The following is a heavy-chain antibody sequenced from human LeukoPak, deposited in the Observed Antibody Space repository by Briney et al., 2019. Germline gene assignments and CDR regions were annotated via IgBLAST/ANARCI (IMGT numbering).Heavy chain of an antibody. D-gene: IGHD2-2*01. Sequence: TGGSLRLSCAASGFTFSSYGMHWVRQAPGKGLEWVAVISYEGSEKYYADSVKGRFTISRDNSKNTLYLQMNSLRAEDTAVYFCAKSECSTTSCQRIRSLQWGQGTLVTVSS. CDR3: AKSECSTTSCQRIRSLQ. CDR2: ISYEGSEK. V-gene: IGHV3-30*18. J-gene: IGHJ4*02. CDR1: GFTFSSYG.